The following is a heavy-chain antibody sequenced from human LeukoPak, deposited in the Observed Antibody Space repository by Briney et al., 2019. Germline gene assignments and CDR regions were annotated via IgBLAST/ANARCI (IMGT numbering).Heavy chain of an antibody. CDR1: GGSISSYY. CDR2: IYYSGST. J-gene: IGHJ4*02. CDR3: AREAFYYGSGSYPLY. Sequence: SETLSLTCTVSGGSISSYYWSWIRQPPGKGLEWIGYIYYSGSTNYNPSLKSRVTISVDTSKNQFSLKLSSVTAPATDVYYCAREAFYYGSGSYPLYWGQGTLVTVSS. D-gene: IGHD3-10*01. V-gene: IGHV4-59*01.